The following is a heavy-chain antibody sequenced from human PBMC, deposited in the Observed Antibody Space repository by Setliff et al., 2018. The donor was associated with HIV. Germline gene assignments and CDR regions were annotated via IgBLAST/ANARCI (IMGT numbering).Heavy chain of an antibody. D-gene: IGHD6-13*01. CDR3: AIRISAAGSAFQH. CDR2: ISAYNGNT. Sequence: ASVKVSCKASGYTFTSYGISWVRQAPGQGLEWMGWISAYNGNTNYAQKLQGRVTMTTDKSTTTAYMDLRSLRSDDTAVYYCAIRISAAGSAFQHWGQGTLVTVSS. J-gene: IGHJ1*01. CDR1: GYTFTSYG. V-gene: IGHV1-18*01.